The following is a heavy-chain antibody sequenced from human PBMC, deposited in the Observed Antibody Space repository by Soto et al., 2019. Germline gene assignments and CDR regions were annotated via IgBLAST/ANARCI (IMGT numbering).Heavy chain of an antibody. CDR2: LNPNGGSR. V-gene: IGHV1-46*01. J-gene: IGHJ5*01. CDR3: ARSSGGVFGIIIEGSNWFGS. D-gene: IGHD1-26*01. Sequence: APVKVSCKAPEDTFTSYYITWVRPAPGQGLEWMGILNPNGGSRRYAQKFQGRVTFTRDTPASTVYLELRSLRSDDTAFYYCARSSGGVFGIIIEGSNWFGSWGQGTLVTVSS. CDR1: EDTFTSYY.